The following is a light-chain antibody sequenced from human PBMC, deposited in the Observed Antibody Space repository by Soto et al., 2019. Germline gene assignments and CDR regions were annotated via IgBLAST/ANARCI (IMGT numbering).Light chain of an antibody. V-gene: IGLV2-14*01. CDR2: EVS. J-gene: IGLJ3*02. Sequence: QSALTQPASVSGSPGQSITISCTGTSSDVGGYNYVSWYQQHPGKVPKLMIYEVSHRPSGVSYRFSGSKSGSTASLTISGLQAEDEADYYCSSFTNRYTWVFGGGTKLTVL. CDR1: SSDVGGYNY. CDR3: SSFTNRYTWV.